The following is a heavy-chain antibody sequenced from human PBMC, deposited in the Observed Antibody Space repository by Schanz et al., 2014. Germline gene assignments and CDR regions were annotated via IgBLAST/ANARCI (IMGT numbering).Heavy chain of an antibody. Sequence: SCASFGFTLRSYSMHWLRHASCKGLEWVAVIAYDGSNKYYADSVKGRVTISRDNSKNTLYLQMNTLRAEDTAVYYCARDRGYCSGGSCSTFDYWGQGTLVNVSS. J-gene: IGHJ4*02. CDR1: GFTLRSYS. D-gene: IGHD2-15*01. CDR2: IAYDGSNK. V-gene: IGHV3-30-3*01. CDR3: ARDRGYCSGGSCSTFDY.